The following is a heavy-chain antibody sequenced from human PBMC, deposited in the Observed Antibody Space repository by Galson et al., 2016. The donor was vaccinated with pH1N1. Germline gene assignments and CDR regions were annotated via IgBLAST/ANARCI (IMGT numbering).Heavy chain of an antibody. J-gene: IGHJ3*02. V-gene: IGHV4-30-2*01. D-gene: IGHD2-2*01. CDR1: GGSISSGGYS. CDR2: IYQSGST. CDR3: AGYCTSTNCHAGAFDI. Sequence: TLSLTCGVSGGSISSGGYSWGWIRQPPGKGLEWIGYIYQSGSTYYNPSLRSRLTISVDRSKNQFSLKLSSVTAADTAVYYCAGYCTSTNCHAGAFDIWGQWTMVTVSS.